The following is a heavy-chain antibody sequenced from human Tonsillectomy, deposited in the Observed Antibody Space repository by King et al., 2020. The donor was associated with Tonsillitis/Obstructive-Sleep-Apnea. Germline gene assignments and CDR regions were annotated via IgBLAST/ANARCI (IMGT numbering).Heavy chain of an antibody. J-gene: IGHJ3*02. D-gene: IGHD4-23*01. CDR2: INHSGST. Sequence: VQLQQWGAGLLKASETLSLTCAVYGGSFSVYYWTWIRQPPEKGLEWIGEINHSGSTNYNPSLKSRVTISVDTSKNQFSLKLSSLTAADTAVYYCARGGNLDSFDIWGQGTMVTVSS. V-gene: IGHV4-34*01. CDR3: ARGGNLDSFDI. CDR1: GGSFSVYY.